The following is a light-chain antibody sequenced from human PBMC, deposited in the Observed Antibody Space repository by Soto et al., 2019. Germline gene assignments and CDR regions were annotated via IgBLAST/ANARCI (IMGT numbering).Light chain of an antibody. Sequence: EILMTQSPATLSVSPGAPATLSCRASQSVSSYLAWYQQKPGQAPRLLIYDASNRATGIPARFSGSGSGTDFTLTISSLEPEDFAVYYCQQRSNWPRITFGQGTRLEIK. CDR3: QQRSNWPRIT. V-gene: IGKV3-11*01. CDR1: QSVSSY. J-gene: IGKJ5*01. CDR2: DAS.